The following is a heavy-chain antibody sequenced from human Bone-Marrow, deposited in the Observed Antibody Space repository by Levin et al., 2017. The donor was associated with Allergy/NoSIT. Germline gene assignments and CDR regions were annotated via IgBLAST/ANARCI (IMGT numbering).Heavy chain of an antibody. CDR1: GFTVSTNY. CDR3: ARAHSGWYCEY. Sequence: GGSLRLSCVVSGFTVSTNYMYWVRQAPGKGLEWVSAIYSDGNTYYADSVKGRFTISRDNSKNMLYLQMNSLRVEDTAVYYCARAHSGWYCEYWGQGTLVTVSS. CDR2: IYSDGNT. J-gene: IGHJ4*02. V-gene: IGHV3-53*01. D-gene: IGHD6-19*01.